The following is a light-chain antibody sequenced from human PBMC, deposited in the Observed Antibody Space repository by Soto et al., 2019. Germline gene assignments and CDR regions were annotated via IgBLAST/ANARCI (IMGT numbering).Light chain of an antibody. J-gene: IGKJ2*01. V-gene: IGKV3-15*01. Sequence: EIVMTQSPATLSVSPGERATLSCRASQSVSSNLAWYQQKPGQAPMLLIYGASTRATGIPARFSGSGSGTEFTLTISSPQSEDFAVYYCQQYNNWPPVYTFGQGTKLEIK. CDR2: GAS. CDR1: QSVSSN. CDR3: QQYNNWPPVYT.